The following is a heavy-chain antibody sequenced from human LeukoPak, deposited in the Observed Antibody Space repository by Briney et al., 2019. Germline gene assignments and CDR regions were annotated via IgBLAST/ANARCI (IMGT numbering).Heavy chain of an antibody. CDR1: GGSFSGYY. CDR3: ARNVLLWFGESTNRYNWFDP. Sequence: PSETLSLTCAVYGGSFSGYYWSWIRQPPGKGLEWIGEINHSGSTNYNPSLKSRVTISVDTSKNQFSLKLSSVTAADTAVYYCARNVLLWFGESTNRYNWFDPWGQGTLVTVSS. V-gene: IGHV4-34*01. CDR2: INHSGST. J-gene: IGHJ5*02. D-gene: IGHD3-10*01.